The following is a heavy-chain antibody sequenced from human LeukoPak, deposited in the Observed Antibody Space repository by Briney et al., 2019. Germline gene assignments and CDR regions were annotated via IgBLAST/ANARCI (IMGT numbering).Heavy chain of an antibody. V-gene: IGHV4-4*07. J-gene: IGHJ4*02. CDR3: ARERGYYYDSSGYFAFDY. CDR2: IYTSGST. Sequence: SETLSLTCTVSGGSISSYYWSWIRQLAGKGLEWIGRIYTSGSTNYNPSLKSRDTMSVDTSKNQFSLKLSSVTAADTAVYYCARERGYYYDSSGYFAFDYWGQGTLVTVSS. CDR1: GGSISSYY. D-gene: IGHD3-22*01.